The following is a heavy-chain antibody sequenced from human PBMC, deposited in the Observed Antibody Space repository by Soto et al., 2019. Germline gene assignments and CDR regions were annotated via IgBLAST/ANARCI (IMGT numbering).Heavy chain of an antibody. Sequence: GGSLRLSCAASGFTFSSYGIHWVRQAPGKGLEWVAVISYDGSNKYYADSVKGRFTISRDNSKNTLYLQMNSLRAEDTAVYYCAKEAVGSGPFDYWGQGTLVTVSS. J-gene: IGHJ4*02. CDR1: GFTFSSYG. CDR3: AKEAVGSGPFDY. V-gene: IGHV3-30*18. D-gene: IGHD3-10*01. CDR2: ISYDGSNK.